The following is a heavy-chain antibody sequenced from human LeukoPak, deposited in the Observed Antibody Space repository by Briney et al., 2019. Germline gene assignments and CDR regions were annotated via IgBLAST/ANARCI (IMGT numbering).Heavy chain of an antibody. J-gene: IGHJ3*02. Sequence: PGGSLRLSCAASGFTFSTHDVNWVRQAPGKGLEWVSLINSRSSTIYYADSVKGRFTISRDNAKNSLYLQMNSLRAEDTAVYYCTSHTGTGDAFRPFHIWGQGTMVTVSS. CDR2: INSRSSTI. CDR1: GFTFSTHD. V-gene: IGHV3-48*04. CDR3: TSHTGTGDAFRPFHI. D-gene: IGHD2-21*02.